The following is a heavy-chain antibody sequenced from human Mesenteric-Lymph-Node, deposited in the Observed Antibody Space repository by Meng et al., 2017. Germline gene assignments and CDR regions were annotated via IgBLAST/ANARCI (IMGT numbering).Heavy chain of an antibody. D-gene: IGHD3-16*01. J-gene: IGHJ5*02. Sequence: QVQLVESGGGVVQPGGSLRLSCAASGFTFIDYAMHWVRQAPGKGLEWVAIVSHDGNSGCYADSVKGRFSISRDNFRNTQYLQMNSLRPEDTAVYYCARDKSHYDGRSGWFDPWGQGTLVTVSS. V-gene: IGHV3-30-3*01. CDR3: ARDKSHYDGRSGWFDP. CDR1: GFTFIDYA. CDR2: VSHDGNSG.